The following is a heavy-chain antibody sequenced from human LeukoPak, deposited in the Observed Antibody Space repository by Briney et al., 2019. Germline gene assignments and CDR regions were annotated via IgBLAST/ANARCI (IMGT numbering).Heavy chain of an antibody. D-gene: IGHD5-24*01. CDR1: GFTFGNYA. J-gene: IGHJ4*02. V-gene: IGHV3-23*01. Sequence: GGSLRLSCEASGFTFGNYAMNWVRQAPGKGLEWVSTISGTGSSTYYADSAKGRFTISRDNSKDTLFLQLNSLTAADTAMYYCARSEIFDYWGQGTLVTVSS. CDR2: ISGTGSST. CDR3: ARSEIFDY.